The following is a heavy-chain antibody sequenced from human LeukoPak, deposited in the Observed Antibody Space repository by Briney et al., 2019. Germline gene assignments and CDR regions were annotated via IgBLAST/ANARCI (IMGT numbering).Heavy chain of an antibody. CDR2: IYYSGST. J-gene: IGHJ4*02. Sequence: SQTLSLTCTVSGGSISSGGYYWSWIRQHPGKGLEWIGYIYYSGSTYYNPSLKSRVTISVDTSKNQFSLKLSSVTAADTAVYYCARVKVVVVPAAMLIDYWAREPWSPSPQ. D-gene: IGHD2-2*01. CDR1: GGSISSGGYY. V-gene: IGHV4-31*03. CDR3: ARVKVVVVPAAMLIDY.